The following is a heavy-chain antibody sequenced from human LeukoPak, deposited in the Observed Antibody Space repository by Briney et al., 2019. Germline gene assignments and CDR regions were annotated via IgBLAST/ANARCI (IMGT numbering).Heavy chain of an antibody. Sequence: GGSLRLSCAASGFTFSSYWMSWVRQAPGKGLEWVSSISGGGDITYYADSVKGRFTISRDNSKNTLYLQMNSLRAEDTAVYYCAKDYTLNYMDVWGKGTTVTVSS. CDR3: AKDYTLNYMDV. CDR1: GFTFSSYW. V-gene: IGHV3-23*01. CDR2: ISGGGDIT. J-gene: IGHJ6*03.